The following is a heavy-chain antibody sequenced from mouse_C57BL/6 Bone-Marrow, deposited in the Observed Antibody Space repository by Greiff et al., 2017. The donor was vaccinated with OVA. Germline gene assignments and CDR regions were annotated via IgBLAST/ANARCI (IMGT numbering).Heavy chain of an antibody. V-gene: IGHV1-5*01. J-gene: IGHJ4*01. CDR3: SCNTTVGSCALEY. D-gene: IGHD1-1*01. Sequence: EVQLVESGTVLARPGASVKMSCKTSGYTFTSYWMHWVKQRPGQGLDWIGAIYPGNSDTSYNQKFKGKGKLTAVTSASTAYMELSSLTDEDSAVSYCSCNTTVGSCALEYWGQGTTVTVSS. CDR1: GYTFTSYW. CDR2: IYPGNSDT.